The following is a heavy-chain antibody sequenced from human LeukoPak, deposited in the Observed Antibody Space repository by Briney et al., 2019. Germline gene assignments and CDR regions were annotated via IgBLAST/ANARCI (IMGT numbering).Heavy chain of an antibody. CDR1: GYTFTSYG. CDR2: ISAYNGNT. V-gene: IGHV1-18*01. J-gene: IGHJ6*02. Sequence: ASVKVSCKASGYTFTSYGISWVRQAPGQGLEWMGWISAYNGNTSYAQKLQGRVTMTTDTSTSTAYMELRSLRSDDTAVYYCARVPIAVAGTRGYYYYGMDVWGQGTTVTVSS. CDR3: ARVPIAVAGTRGYYYYGMDV. D-gene: IGHD6-19*01.